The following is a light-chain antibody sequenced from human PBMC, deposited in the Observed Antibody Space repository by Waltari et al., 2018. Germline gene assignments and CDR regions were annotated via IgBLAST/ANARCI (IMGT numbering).Light chain of an antibody. CDR2: ATS. CDR3: QDLNDFPFT. CDR1: QGISSY. J-gene: IGKJ2*01. Sequence: TPLTQSPSSLSASVADRVTITCRASQGISSYLAWYQQKPGQVPKLLIYATSPLQTGVPSRFRGSGSGTDFPLTISSLQPEDFATYYCQDLNDFPFTFGQGTKLEI. V-gene: IGKV1-9*01.